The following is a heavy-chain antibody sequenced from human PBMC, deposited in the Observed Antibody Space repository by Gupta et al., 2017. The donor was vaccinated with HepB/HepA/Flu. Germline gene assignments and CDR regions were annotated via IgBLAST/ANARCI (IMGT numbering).Heavy chain of an antibody. J-gene: IGHJ6*03. Sequence: QLLESGGGLVQPGGSLRLYCAASGFSVGSNAMAWVRQAPGKGLECVSGFGSDMKTHYADSVRGRFTISRDTVKNTVSLQMNNLRAEDTAVYYCAKDLYFWSGMDVWGEGTTVTVSS. CDR1: GFSVGSNA. CDR2: FGSDMKT. D-gene: IGHD3-3*01. CDR3: AKDLYFWSGMDV. V-gene: IGHV3-23*01.